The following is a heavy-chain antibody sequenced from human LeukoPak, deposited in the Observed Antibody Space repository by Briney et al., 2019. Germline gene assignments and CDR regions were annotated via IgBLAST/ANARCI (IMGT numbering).Heavy chain of an antibody. J-gene: IGHJ6*03. CDR2: IYPDDSAT. Sequence: GESLKISCKGSGYSFTSYWIGWVRQMPGKGLEWMGIIYPDDSATRYSPSFQGQVTIAADKSISTAYLQWSSLKASDTAMYYCARHVSLLDYYYYYMDVWGKGTTVTVSS. V-gene: IGHV5-51*01. D-gene: IGHD2/OR15-2a*01. CDR3: ARHVSLLDYYYYYMDV. CDR1: GYSFTSYW.